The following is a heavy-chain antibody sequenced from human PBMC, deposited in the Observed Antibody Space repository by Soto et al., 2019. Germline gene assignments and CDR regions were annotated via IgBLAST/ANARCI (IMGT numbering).Heavy chain of an antibody. CDR3: ARDKVPAANWLDR. J-gene: IGHJ5*02. D-gene: IGHD2-2*01. CDR2: IGGYNGNT. V-gene: IGHV1-18*01. Sequence: ASVKVSCKASGYTFINYGITWVRQAPGQGLEWMGWIGGYNGNTNYAQSLQGRVTMTTDTSTSTAYMELRSLKSDDTAVYYCARDKVPAANWLDRWGQGALVTVSS. CDR1: GYTFINYG.